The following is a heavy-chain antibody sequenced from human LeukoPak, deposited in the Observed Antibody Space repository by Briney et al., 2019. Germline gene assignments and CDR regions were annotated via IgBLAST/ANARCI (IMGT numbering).Heavy chain of an antibody. CDR1: GGTFSGYA. V-gene: IGHV1-18*01. Sequence: AASVKVFCKASGGTFSGYAISWVRQAPGQGLEWMGWISAYNGNTNYAQKLQGRVTMTRDTSTNTVYMELSSLRSEDTAVYFCARATLSDYYFNYWGQGTLVTVSS. CDR2: ISAYNGNT. CDR3: ARATLSDYYFNY. J-gene: IGHJ4*02.